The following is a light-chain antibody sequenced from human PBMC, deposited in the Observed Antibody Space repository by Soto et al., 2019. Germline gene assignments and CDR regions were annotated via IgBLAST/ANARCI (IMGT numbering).Light chain of an antibody. Sequence: DIQMTQSPSSLSASVGDRVSITCRASQSINSYLNWYQQKPGKAPKLLIFAASSLQSGVPSRFSGSGSETDFTLTISSLQPEDFATYYCQQTYDTPGFGQGTTVEIK. CDR2: AAS. V-gene: IGKV1-39*01. CDR1: QSINSY. CDR3: QQTYDTPG. J-gene: IGKJ1*01.